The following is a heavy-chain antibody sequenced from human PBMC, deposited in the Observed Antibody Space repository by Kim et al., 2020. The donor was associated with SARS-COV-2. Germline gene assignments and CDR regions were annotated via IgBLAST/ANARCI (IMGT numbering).Heavy chain of an antibody. CDR2: IWYDGSNK. J-gene: IGHJ6*02. D-gene: IGHD5-12*01. V-gene: IGHV3-33*01. Sequence: GGSLRLSCAASGFTFSSYGMHWVRQAPGKGLEWVAVIWYDGSNKYYADSVKGRFTISGDNSKNTLYLQMNSLRAEDTAVYYCARVDDYLPLGLDVWGQGTTVTVSS. CDR3: ARVDDYLPLGLDV. CDR1: GFTFSSYG.